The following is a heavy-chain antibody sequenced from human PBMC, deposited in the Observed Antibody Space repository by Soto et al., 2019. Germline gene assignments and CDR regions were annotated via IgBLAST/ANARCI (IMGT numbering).Heavy chain of an antibody. V-gene: IGHV4-39*01. CDR3: ARXQGFLDCDY. J-gene: IGHJ4*02. CDR1: GGSISSSNYY. CDR2: IYYSGSL. D-gene: IGHD3-3*01. Sequence: SETLSLTCSVSGGSISSSNYYWGWIRQPPGKGLEWMGSIYYSGSLYHNPSLKSRVTMSIDTSKNQISLKLNSLTAADTAVYYCARXQGFLDCDYWGQGALVTVSS.